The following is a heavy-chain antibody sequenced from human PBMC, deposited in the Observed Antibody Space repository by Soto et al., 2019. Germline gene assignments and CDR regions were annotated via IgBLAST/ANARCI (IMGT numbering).Heavy chain of an antibody. V-gene: IGHV3-7*01. Sequence: GGSLRLSCAASGFTFSSYWMSWVRQAPGKGLEWVANIKQDGSEKYYVDSVKGRFTISRDNAKNSLYLQMNSLRAEDTAVYYCARDPDASYIWGSYRFDYWGQGTLVTVSS. D-gene: IGHD3-16*02. CDR1: GFTFSSYW. CDR3: ARDPDASYIWGSYRFDY. CDR2: IKQDGSEK. J-gene: IGHJ4*02.